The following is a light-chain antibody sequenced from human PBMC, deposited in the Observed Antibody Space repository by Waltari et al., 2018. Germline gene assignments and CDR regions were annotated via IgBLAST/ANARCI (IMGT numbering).Light chain of an antibody. Sequence: EVVVTQTPAALSVSPGYGVTLSCRASQSISSNLAWYQQKAGQAPRLLIYRASIRAADVPARFSGSGSGTDFTLTISSLQSEDFAVYFCQQYDDWPPKYSFGQGTKLEIK. CDR3: QQYDDWPPKYS. J-gene: IGKJ2*01. CDR1: QSISSN. V-gene: IGKV3-15*01. CDR2: RAS.